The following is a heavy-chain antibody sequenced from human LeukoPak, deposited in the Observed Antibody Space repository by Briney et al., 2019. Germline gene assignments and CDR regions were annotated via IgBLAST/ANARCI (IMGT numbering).Heavy chain of an antibody. J-gene: IGHJ4*02. CDR1: GFTFSSYA. V-gene: IGHV3-23*01. Sequence: GGSLRLSCAASGFTFSSYAMSWVRQAPGKGLEWVSGISDSGGNTYYADSVKGRFTISRDNSKNTVYLHMNSLRAEDTAVYHCAKDTNWFGGGFDYWGQGALVTVSS. CDR3: AKDTNWFGGGFDY. CDR2: ISDSGGNT. D-gene: IGHD3-10*01.